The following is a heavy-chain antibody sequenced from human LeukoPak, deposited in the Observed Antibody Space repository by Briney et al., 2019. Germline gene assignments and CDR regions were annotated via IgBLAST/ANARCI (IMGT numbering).Heavy chain of an antibody. CDR1: GFTFSSYG. CDR3: ARRNSGRYGPDY. D-gene: IGHD6-19*01. Sequence: GGSLRLSCAVSGFTFSSYGMHWVRQAPGKGLEWVAVIWYDGSNKEYADSVKGRFTIARDNSKKTLYLQMNSLRAEDTAVYYCARRNSGRYGPDYWGQGTLVTVSS. V-gene: IGHV3-33*01. CDR2: IWYDGSNK. J-gene: IGHJ4*02.